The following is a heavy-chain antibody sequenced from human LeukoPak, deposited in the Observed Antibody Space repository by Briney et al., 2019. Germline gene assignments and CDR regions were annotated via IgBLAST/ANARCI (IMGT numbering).Heavy chain of an antibody. D-gene: IGHD3-10*01. CDR3: ARGSRWSGVRGYYFDY. CDR1: GGSISSSSYY. V-gene: IGHV4-39*07. CDR2: IYYSGST. Sequence: SETLSLTCTVSGGSISSSSYYWGWIRQPPGKGLEWIGSIYYSGSTYYNPSLKSRVTISVDTSKNQFSLKLSSVTAADTAVYYCARGSRWSGVRGYYFDYWGQGTLVTVSS. J-gene: IGHJ4*02.